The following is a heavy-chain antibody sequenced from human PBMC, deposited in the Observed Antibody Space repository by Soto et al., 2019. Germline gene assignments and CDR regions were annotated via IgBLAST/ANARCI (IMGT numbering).Heavy chain of an antibody. CDR2: IIPIFGTA. V-gene: IGHV1-69*13. J-gene: IGHJ6*02. Sequence: GASVKVSCKASGYTFTSYDSSWVRQAPGQGLEWVGGIIPIFGTANYAQKFQGRVTITADESTSTAYMELSSLRSEDTAVYYCAREMYSYYGSGSNYYYGMDVWGQGTTVTVSS. CDR1: GYTFTSYD. D-gene: IGHD3-10*01. CDR3: AREMYSYYGSGSNYYYGMDV.